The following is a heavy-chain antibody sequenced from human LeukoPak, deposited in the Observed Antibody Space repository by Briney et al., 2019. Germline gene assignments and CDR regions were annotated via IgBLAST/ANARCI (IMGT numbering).Heavy chain of an antibody. CDR2: INPSGGST. Sequence: GASVKVSCKASGYTFTSYYMHWVRQAPGQGLEWMGIINPSGGSTSYAQKFQGRVTMTRDTSTSTVYMELSSLRSEDTAVYYCARALRFLEFEWPLDYYGMDVWGQGTTVTVSS. V-gene: IGHV1-46*01. D-gene: IGHD3-3*01. J-gene: IGHJ6*02. CDR1: GYTFTSYY. CDR3: ARALRFLEFEWPLDYYGMDV.